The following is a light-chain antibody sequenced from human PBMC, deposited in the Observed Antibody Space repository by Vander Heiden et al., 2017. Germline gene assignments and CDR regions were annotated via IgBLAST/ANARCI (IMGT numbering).Light chain of an antibody. V-gene: IGLV4-69*01. CDR1: SGPSSYA. J-gene: IGLJ3*02. CDR2: LNSDGSH. CDR3: QTWGTAIRV. Sequence: QLVLTQSPSASASLGASVKLTCTLSSGPSSYAIEWHQQQPEKGPRYLMKLNSDGSHSRGDGIPDRFSGSSSGAERYLTISSLQSEDEADYYCQTWGTAIRVFGGGTKLTVL.